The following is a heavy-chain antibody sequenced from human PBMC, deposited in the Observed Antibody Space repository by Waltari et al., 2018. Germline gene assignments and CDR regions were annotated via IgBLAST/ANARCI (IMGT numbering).Heavy chain of an antibody. J-gene: IGHJ4*02. CDR1: GFTFSSYG. D-gene: IGHD1-26*01. V-gene: IGHV3-30*18. CDR3: AKGGIVGVPYYFDY. Sequence: QVQLVESGGGVVQPGRSLRLSCAASGFTFSSYGMPWVRQAPGKGLEWVAGIWYDGSNKYYADSVKGRFTISRDNSKNTLYLQMNSLRAEDTAVYYCAKGGIVGVPYYFDYWGQGTLVTVSS. CDR2: IWYDGSNK.